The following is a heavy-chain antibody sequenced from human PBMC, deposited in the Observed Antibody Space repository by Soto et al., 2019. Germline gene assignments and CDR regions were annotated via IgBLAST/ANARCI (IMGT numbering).Heavy chain of an antibody. CDR3: RTTDAWIFGVLADAYDI. CDR2: ISYDGSNK. Sequence: QVQLVESGGGVVQPGRSLRLSCAASGFTFSSYAMHWVRQAPGKGLEWVAVISYDGSNKYYADSVKGRFTISRDNSKNTLYLQMNSLRAEDTAVYYRRTTDAWIFGVLADAYDIWGQGTMFTVSS. V-gene: IGHV3-30-3*01. CDR1: GFTFSSYA. J-gene: IGHJ3*02. D-gene: IGHD3-3*01.